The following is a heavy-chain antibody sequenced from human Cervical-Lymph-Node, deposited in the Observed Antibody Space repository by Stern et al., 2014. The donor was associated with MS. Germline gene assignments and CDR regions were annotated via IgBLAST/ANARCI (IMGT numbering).Heavy chain of an antibody. CDR1: GYTFTGYY. D-gene: IGHD3-22*01. J-gene: IGHJ4*02. V-gene: IGHV1-2*06. CDR2: INPNSGGT. Sequence: VLLVESGAEVKKPGASVKVSCKASGYTFTGYYMHWVRQAPGQGLEWMGRINPNSGGTNYAQKFQGRGTTTRAPSMRIALMVLSRLRSDDTAVYYCARDPAYDSSGYYSYFDYWGQGTLVTVSS. CDR3: ARDPAYDSSGYYSYFDY.